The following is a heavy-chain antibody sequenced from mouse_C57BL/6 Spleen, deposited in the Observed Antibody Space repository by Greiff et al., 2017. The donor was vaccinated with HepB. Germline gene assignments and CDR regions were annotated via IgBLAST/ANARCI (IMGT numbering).Heavy chain of an antibody. CDR2: ISSGGSYT. V-gene: IGHV5-6*01. Sequence: EVQVVESGGDLVKPGGSLKLSCAASGFTFSSYGMSWVRQTPDKRLEWVATISSGGSYTYYPDSVKGRFTISRDNAKNTLYLQMSSLKSEDTAMYDCARLGTTVVAHFDYWGQGTTLTVSS. J-gene: IGHJ2*01. CDR1: GFTFSSYG. CDR3: ARLGTTVVAHFDY. D-gene: IGHD1-1*01.